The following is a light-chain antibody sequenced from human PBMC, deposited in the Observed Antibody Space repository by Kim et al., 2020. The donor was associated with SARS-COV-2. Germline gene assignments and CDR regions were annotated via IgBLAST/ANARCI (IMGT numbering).Light chain of an antibody. CDR3: QQRSDWPIT. J-gene: IGKJ5*01. CDR2: DAS. Sequence: EIVLTQSPATLSLSPGERATLSCRASQSVSSNLAWYQQKPGQAPRLLIYDASNRAPGIPARFSGSGSGTDFSLTISSLEFEDSAVYYCQQRSDWPITFGQGTRLEI. V-gene: IGKV3-11*01. CDR1: QSVSSN.